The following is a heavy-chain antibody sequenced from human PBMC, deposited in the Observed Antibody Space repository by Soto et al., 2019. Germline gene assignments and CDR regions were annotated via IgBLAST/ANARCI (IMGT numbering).Heavy chain of an antibody. V-gene: IGHV4-30-4*01. CDR3: ASGESMLPSILTSPLDF. CDR1: GDTIYSDNYY. Sequence: QVQLRESGPGLVKPSQTLSLTCTVSGDTIYSDNYYWTWIRQPPGRGLELIAYIYYSGKTYYNPSLKSRTIISVDTSKNQFSLRLSSVTAADTAVYFCASGESMLPSILTSPLDFWGQGILVTVSS. D-gene: IGHD2-15*01. CDR2: IYYSGKT. J-gene: IGHJ4*02.